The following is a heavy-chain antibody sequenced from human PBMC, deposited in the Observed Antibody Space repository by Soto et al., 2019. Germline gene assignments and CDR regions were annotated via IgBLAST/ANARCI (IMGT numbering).Heavy chain of an antibody. V-gene: IGHV3-48*01. D-gene: IGHD6-19*01. CDR3: ASMCSSGWVDC. Sequence: EVQLVESGGGLVQPGGSLRLSCAASGFTFSSYSMNWVRQAPGKGLEWVSYISSSSSTIYYADSVKGRFTISRDNAKNALYLQMNSLRAEDRAVCYCASMCSSGWVDCWGQGTLVTVS. J-gene: IGHJ4*02. CDR1: GFTFSSYS. CDR2: ISSSSSTI.